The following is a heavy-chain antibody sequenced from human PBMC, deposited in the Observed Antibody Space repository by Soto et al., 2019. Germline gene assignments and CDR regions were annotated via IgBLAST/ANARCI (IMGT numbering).Heavy chain of an antibody. CDR1: GFTFGDSA. CDR2: IRTKTFGGTA. D-gene: IGHD5-18*01. CDR3: IRVMKCSYDFEAGH. Sequence: EVQVVESGGGLVQPGQSLRLSCFASGFTFGDSAFSWVRQAPGKGLEWVGFIRTKTFGGTAEYAASVKGRFSISREDSKCIAYLQMSSLKTEDTAVYYCIRVMKCSYDFEAGHWGQGTLVTVSS. V-gene: IGHV3-49*04. J-gene: IGHJ4*02.